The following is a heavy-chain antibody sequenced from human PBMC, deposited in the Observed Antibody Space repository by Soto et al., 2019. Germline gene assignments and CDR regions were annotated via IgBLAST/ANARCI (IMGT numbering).Heavy chain of an antibody. Sequence: SETLSLTCAVYGVSFSGYYWSWIRQPPGKGLEWIGEINHSGSTNYNPSLKSRVTISVDTSKNQFSLKLSSVTAADTAVYYCARGPYDYVWGSYRSYYYYYYGMDVWGQGTTVTVSS. CDR3: ARGPYDYVWGSYRSYYYYYYGMDV. V-gene: IGHV4-34*01. D-gene: IGHD3-16*02. CDR2: INHSGST. CDR1: GVSFSGYY. J-gene: IGHJ6*02.